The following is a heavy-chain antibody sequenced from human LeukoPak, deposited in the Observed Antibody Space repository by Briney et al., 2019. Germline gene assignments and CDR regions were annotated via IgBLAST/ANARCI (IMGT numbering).Heavy chain of an antibody. CDR1: GYAFTSYG. Sequence: ASVKVSCKASGYAFTSYGISWVRQAPGQGLEWMRWISAYNGNTNHAQNLQGRVTMTTDTSTSTAYMEVRSLRSDDTAVYYCARDGLYDSSGFRYYNGMDVWGQGTTVTVPS. CDR2: ISAYNGNT. V-gene: IGHV1-18*01. D-gene: IGHD3-22*01. CDR3: ARDGLYDSSGFRYYNGMDV. J-gene: IGHJ6*02.